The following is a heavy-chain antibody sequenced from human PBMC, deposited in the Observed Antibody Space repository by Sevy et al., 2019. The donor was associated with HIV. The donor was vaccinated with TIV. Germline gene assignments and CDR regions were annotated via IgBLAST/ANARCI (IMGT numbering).Heavy chain of an antibody. D-gene: IGHD1-26*01. CDR3: ARDQGSYYSGSLDY. CDR2: INSDGSST. V-gene: IGHV3-74*01. CDR1: GFTFSSYW. Sequence: QLGGPLRLSCAASGFTFSSYWMHWVRQAPGKGLVWVSRINSDGSSTSYADSVKGRFTISRANAKNTLYLQMNSLRAEDTAVYYCARDQGSYYSGSLDYWGQGTLVTVSS. J-gene: IGHJ4*02.